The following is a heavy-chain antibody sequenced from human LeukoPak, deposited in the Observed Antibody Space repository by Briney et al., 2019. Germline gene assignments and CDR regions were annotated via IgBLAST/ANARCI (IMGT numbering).Heavy chain of an antibody. Sequence: PSETLSLTCAVYGGSFSGYYWSWIRQPPGKGLEWIGEINHSGSTNYNPSLKSRVTISVDTSKNQFSLKLSSVTAADTAVYYCARNYYDSSGYSSFDYWGQGTLVTVSS. CDR2: INHSGST. J-gene: IGHJ4*02. D-gene: IGHD3-22*01. CDR1: GGSFSGYY. V-gene: IGHV4-34*01. CDR3: ARNYYDSSGYSSFDY.